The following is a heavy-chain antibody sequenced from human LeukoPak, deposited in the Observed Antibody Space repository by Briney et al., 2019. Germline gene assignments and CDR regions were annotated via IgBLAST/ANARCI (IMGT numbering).Heavy chain of an antibody. V-gene: IGHV4-61*05. Sequence: SETLSLTCTVSGGSISSSSYYWGWIRQPPGKGLEWIGYIYYSGSTSYNPSLKSRVTISVDTSKNQFSLKLSSVTAADTAVYYCASPPGYWGQGTLVTVSS. CDR3: ASPPGY. J-gene: IGHJ4*02. CDR2: IYYSGST. CDR1: GGSISSSSYY.